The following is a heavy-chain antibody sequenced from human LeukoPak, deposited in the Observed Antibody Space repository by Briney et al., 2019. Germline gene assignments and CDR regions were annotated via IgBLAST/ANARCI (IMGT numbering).Heavy chain of an antibody. Sequence: GGSLRLSCAASGFTFSSYGMHWVCQAPGKGLEWVAVISYDGSNKYYADSVKGRFTISRDNSKNTLYLQMNSLRAEDTAVYYCAKNYGSWHYYYYYGMDVWGQGTTVTVSS. CDR1: GFTFSSYG. D-gene: IGHD6-13*01. CDR2: ISYDGSNK. J-gene: IGHJ6*02. CDR3: AKNYGSWHYYYYYGMDV. V-gene: IGHV3-30*18.